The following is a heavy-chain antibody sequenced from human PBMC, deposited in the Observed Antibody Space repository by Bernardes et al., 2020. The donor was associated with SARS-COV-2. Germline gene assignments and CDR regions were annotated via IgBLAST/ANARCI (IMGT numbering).Heavy chain of an antibody. Sequence: TLSLTCTVSGGSISTSSSWWAWIRQPPGTGLEWIGSVYSSGTTYYNPSLKNRVAIFVDTSKNQFSLSLSSVTATDTAVFYCARRGGAGRSFDYWGQGAQVTVSS. V-gene: IGHV4-39*01. CDR2: VYSSGTT. D-gene: IGHD3-10*01. CDR1: GGSISTSSSW. CDR3: ARRGGAGRSFDY. J-gene: IGHJ4*02.